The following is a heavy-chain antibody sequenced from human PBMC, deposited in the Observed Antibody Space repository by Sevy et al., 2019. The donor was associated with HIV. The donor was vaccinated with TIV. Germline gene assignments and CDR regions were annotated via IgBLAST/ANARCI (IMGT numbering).Heavy chain of an antibody. Sequence: GGSLRISCAASGFSISGYGMHWVRQAPGKGLEWVAVIWYDGTNKEYADSVKGRFTISRDNSKNTLYLQMNSLRAEDTAVYYCAREDIRVAGIGYYFHSWGQGTLVTVSS. CDR1: GFSISGYG. J-gene: IGHJ4*02. CDR3: AREDIRVAGIGYYFHS. D-gene: IGHD6-19*01. CDR2: IWYDGTNK. V-gene: IGHV3-33*01.